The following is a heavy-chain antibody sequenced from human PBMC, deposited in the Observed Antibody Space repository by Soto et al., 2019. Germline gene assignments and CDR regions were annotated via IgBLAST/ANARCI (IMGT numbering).Heavy chain of an antibody. V-gene: IGHV3-48*02. CDR1: GFTFSSYS. Sequence: EVQLVESGGGLVQPGGSLRLSCAASGFTFSSYSINWVRQAPGKGLEWVSHISSGSSTMYYADSVKGRFTISRDNAKNSLYLQMSSLRDDDTAVYYCARDRTYSSGMDVWGQGTTVTASS. J-gene: IGHJ6*02. D-gene: IGHD2-15*01. CDR2: ISSGSSTM. CDR3: ARDRTYSSGMDV.